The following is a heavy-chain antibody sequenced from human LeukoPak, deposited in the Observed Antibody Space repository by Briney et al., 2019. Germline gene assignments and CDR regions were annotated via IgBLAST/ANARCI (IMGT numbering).Heavy chain of an antibody. CDR2: IYYSGSS. Sequence: PSETLSLTCTVSGGSLSSGGYYWSWIRQHPGKCLEWIGYIYYSGSSYYNPSLRSRDTISVDTSKNQFSLKLSSVTAADTAVYYCARAGYNWNDALDYWGQGTLVTVSS. J-gene: IGHJ4*02. CDR3: ARAGYNWNDALDY. V-gene: IGHV4-31*03. CDR1: GGSLSSGGYY. D-gene: IGHD1-1*01.